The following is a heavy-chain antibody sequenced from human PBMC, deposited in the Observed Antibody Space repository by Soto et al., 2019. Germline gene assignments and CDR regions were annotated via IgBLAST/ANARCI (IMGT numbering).Heavy chain of an antibody. CDR1: GFTFSSYA. J-gene: IGHJ4*02. Sequence: QVQLVESGGGVVQTGRSLRLSCAASGFTFSSYAMQWVRQAPGKGLEWVAVISYDGSNKYYADSVKGRFTISRDNSKNTLYLEMNSLRAEDTAVYYCARDLTMIVVVITGVFDYLGQGTLVTVSS. CDR2: ISYDGSNK. V-gene: IGHV3-30-3*01. D-gene: IGHD3-22*01. CDR3: ARDLTMIVVVITGVFDY.